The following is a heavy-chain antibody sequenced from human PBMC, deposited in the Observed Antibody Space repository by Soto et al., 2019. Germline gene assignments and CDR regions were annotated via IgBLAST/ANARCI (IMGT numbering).Heavy chain of an antibody. CDR3: AHLYTWNYITPFDY. V-gene: IGHV2-5*01. Sequence: QITLKESGPTLVKPTQTLTLTCSFSGFSLNTAGMGVGWIRQPPGKALEWLALIYWNDDGRYNPSLKSRLTISPDSSKNQVVLTMTTMDPVDTATYSCAHLYTWNYITPFDYWGRGILVSVSS. D-gene: IGHD1-7*01. CDR1: GFSLNTAGMG. CDR2: IYWNDDG. J-gene: IGHJ4*02.